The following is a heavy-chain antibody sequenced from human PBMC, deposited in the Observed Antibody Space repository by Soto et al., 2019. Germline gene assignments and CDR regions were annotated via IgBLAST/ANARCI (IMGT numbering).Heavy chain of an antibody. Sequence: GGSLRLSCAASGSTFSSYAMSWVRQAPGKGLEWISAITNSGGSTYYANSVKGRFTISRDNSKNTLYLQMGSLRAEDMAVYDCARDPQWLAGFDYWGQGTMVTLS. D-gene: IGHD6-19*01. J-gene: IGHJ4*03. CDR2: ITNSGGST. V-gene: IGHV3-23*01. CDR3: ARDPQWLAGFDY. CDR1: GSTFSSYA.